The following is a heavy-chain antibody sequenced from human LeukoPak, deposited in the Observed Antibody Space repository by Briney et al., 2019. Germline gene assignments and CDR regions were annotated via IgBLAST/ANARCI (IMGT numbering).Heavy chain of an antibody. CDR3: ARAGMAARPRPKYFQH. CDR1: GGSFSGYY. CDR2: INHSGST. Sequence: PSETLSLTCAVYGGSFSGYYWSWIRQPPGKGLEWIGEINHSGSTNHNPSLKSRVTISVDTSKNQFSLKLSSVTAADTAVYYCARAGMAARPRPKYFQHWGQGTLVTVSS. J-gene: IGHJ1*01. V-gene: IGHV4-34*01. D-gene: IGHD6-6*01.